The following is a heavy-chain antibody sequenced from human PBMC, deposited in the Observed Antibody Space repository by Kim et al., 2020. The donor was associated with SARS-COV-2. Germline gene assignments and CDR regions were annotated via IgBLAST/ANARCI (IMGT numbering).Heavy chain of an antibody. CDR2: IIPIFGTA. V-gene: IGHV1-69*13. Sequence: SVKVSCKASGGTFSSYAISWVRQAPGQGLEWMGGIIPIFGTANYAQKFQGRVTITADESTSTAYMELSSLRSEDTAVYYCARPEWELRFPMGNYYYYGMDVWGQGTTVTVSS. J-gene: IGHJ6*02. CDR1: GGTFSSYA. D-gene: IGHD1-26*01. CDR3: ARPEWELRFPMGNYYYYGMDV.